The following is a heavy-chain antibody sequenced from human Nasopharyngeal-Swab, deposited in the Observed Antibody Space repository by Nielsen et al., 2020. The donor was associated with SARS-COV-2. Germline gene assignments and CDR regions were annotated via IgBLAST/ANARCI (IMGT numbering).Heavy chain of an antibody. Sequence: GESLKISCAASGFTFSSYSMNWVRQAPGKGPEWVSSISSSSSYISYADSLKGRFTISRDNAKNSLYLQMNSLRAEDTAVYYCARERAGVLRRHAFDIWGQGTMVTVSS. CDR3: ARERAGVLRRHAFDI. V-gene: IGHV3-21*01. J-gene: IGHJ3*02. D-gene: IGHD4/OR15-4a*01. CDR2: ISSSSSYI. CDR1: GFTFSSYS.